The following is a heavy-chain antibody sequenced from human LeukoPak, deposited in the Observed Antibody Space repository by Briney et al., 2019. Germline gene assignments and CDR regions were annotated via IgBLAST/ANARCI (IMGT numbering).Heavy chain of an antibody. CDR1: GFTFSAYA. CDR2: ISGSGGTT. V-gene: IGHV3-23*01. J-gene: IGHJ6*03. D-gene: IGHD3-10*01. CDR3: ARERSYYYYYMDV. Sequence: GGSLRLSCAASGFTFSAYAMNWVRQAPGKGLEWVSAISGSGGTTYYADSVKGRFTISRDNSKNTVYLQMKSLRAEDTAVYFCARERSYYYYYMDVWGKGTTVTVSS.